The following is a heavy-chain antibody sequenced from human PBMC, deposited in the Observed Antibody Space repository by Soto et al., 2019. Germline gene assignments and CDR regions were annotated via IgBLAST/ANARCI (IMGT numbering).Heavy chain of an antibody. Sequence: ASVKVSCKASGYTFTSYYMHWVRQAPGQGLEWMGIINPSGGSTSYAQKFQGRVTMTRDTSTSTVYMELSSLRSEDTAVYYCARGQRRAAAGTAFDIWGQGTMVTVSS. V-gene: IGHV1-46*03. CDR3: ARGQRRAAAGTAFDI. D-gene: IGHD6-13*01. J-gene: IGHJ3*02. CDR2: INPSGGST. CDR1: GYTFTSYY.